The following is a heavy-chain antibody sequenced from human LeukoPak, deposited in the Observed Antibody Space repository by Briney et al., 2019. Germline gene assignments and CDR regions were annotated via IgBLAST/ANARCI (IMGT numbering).Heavy chain of an antibody. CDR3: ATSFQYSSYYFDY. CDR1: GYTFIGYY. D-gene: IGHD6-6*01. CDR2: INPNSGGT. Sequence: ASVKVSCKASGYTFIGYYMHWVRQAPGQGLEWMGWINPNSGGTNYAQKFQGRVTMTRDTSISTAYMELSRLRSDDTAVYYCATSFQYSSYYFDYWGQGTLVTVSS. V-gene: IGHV1-2*02. J-gene: IGHJ4*02.